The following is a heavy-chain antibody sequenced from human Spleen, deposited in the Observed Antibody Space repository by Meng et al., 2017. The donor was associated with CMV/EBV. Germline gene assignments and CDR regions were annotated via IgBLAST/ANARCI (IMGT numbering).Heavy chain of an antibody. V-gene: IGHV3-7*01. CDR3: ARGFSFDY. CDR2: IKRDGSET. CDR1: GFTFSSDW. J-gene: IGHJ4*02. Sequence: GESLKISCAGSGFTFSSDWMSWIRQAPGKGLEWVANIKRDGSETHYVDSVRGRFTISRDNAKNSLYLQMNSLGAEDTAVYYCARGFSFDYWGQGTLVTVSS.